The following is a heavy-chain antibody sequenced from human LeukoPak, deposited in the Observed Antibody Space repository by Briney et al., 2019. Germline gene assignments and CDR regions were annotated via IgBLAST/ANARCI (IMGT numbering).Heavy chain of an antibody. D-gene: IGHD3-10*01. CDR3: ARELVSSGTGYFDL. J-gene: IGHJ2*01. CDR1: GFAFGNFG. CDR2: MTGSSTWT. V-gene: IGHV3-23*01. Sequence: PGGSLRLSCEASGFAFGNFGMTWVRQAPGKGLQWVSGMTGSSTWTYYAASVKGRFTVSRDNSQNTLHLQMNSLRADDTAVYYCARELVSSGTGYFDLWGRGTLVTVSS.